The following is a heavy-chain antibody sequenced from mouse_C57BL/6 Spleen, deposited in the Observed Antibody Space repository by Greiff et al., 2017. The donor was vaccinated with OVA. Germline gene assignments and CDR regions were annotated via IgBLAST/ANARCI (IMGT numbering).Heavy chain of an antibody. CDR3: ARYTYYSNSYFDY. D-gene: IGHD2-5*01. Sequence: EVKVEESGGGLVKPGGSLKLSCAASGFTFSSYTMSWVRLTPEKRLEWVATISGGGGNTYYPDSVKGRFTISRDNAKNTLYLQMSSLRSEDTALYYCARYTYYSNSYFDYWGQGTTLTVSS. J-gene: IGHJ2*01. CDR2: ISGGGGNT. V-gene: IGHV5-9*01. CDR1: GFTFSSYT.